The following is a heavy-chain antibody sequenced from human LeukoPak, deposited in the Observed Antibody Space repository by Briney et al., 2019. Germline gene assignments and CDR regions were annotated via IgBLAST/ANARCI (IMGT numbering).Heavy chain of an antibody. CDR1: GVYISSTTYR. V-gene: IGHV4-39*01. D-gene: IGHD5-12*01. CDR3: AYPGSGGYDGRYFYYGRSGLDV. CDR2: IFYSGRT. J-gene: IGHJ6*02. Sequence: SETLSLTCTFSGVYISSTTYRWVWIRQPPGKGLEWIGSIFYSGRTYYNPSHKTRLTLSVDTSKNQISLRLSSVTAADTAMYYCAYPGSGGYDGRYFYYGRSGLDVWGQGTTVTVSS.